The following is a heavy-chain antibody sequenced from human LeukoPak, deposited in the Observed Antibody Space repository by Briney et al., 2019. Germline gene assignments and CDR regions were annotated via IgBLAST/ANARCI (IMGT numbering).Heavy chain of an antibody. Sequence: SETLSLTCAVYGGSFSGYYWSWIRQPPGKGLEWIGEINHSGSTNYNPSLKSRVTISVDTSKNQFSLKLSSVTAADTAVYYCASTYSSNGMDVWGQGTTVTVSS. V-gene: IGHV4-34*01. CDR2: INHSGST. CDR1: GGSFSGYY. CDR3: ASTYSSNGMDV. D-gene: IGHD6-13*01. J-gene: IGHJ6*02.